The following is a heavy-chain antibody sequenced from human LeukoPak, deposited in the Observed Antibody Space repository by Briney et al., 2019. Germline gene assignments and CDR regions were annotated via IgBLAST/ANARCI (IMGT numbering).Heavy chain of an antibody. CDR2: IYHSGST. V-gene: IGHV4-34*01. D-gene: IGHD6-13*01. CDR1: GGSFSGHL. Sequence: SETLSLTCTVYGGSFSGHLWSWIRQPPGKGLEWIGEIYHSGSTNYNPSLKSRVTISVDTSKNQFSLTLSSVTAADTAVYYCARVLAKMDSSPQDYWGQGTLVTVSS. J-gene: IGHJ4*02. CDR3: ARVLAKMDSSPQDY.